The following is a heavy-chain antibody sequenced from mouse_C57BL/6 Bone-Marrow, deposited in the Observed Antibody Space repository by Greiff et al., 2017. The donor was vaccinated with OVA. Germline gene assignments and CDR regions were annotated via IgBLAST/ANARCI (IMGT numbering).Heavy chain of an antibody. D-gene: IGHD1-1*01. Sequence: EVQVVESGGGLVKPGGSLKLSCAASGFTFSSYAMSWVRQTPEKRLEWVATISDGGSYTYYPDNVKGRFTISRDNAKNNLYLQMSHLKSEDTAMYYWASHYGSSYYWYFDVWGTGTTVTVSS. CDR1: GFTFSSYA. J-gene: IGHJ1*03. CDR3: ASHYGSSYYWYFDV. V-gene: IGHV5-4*01. CDR2: ISDGGSYT.